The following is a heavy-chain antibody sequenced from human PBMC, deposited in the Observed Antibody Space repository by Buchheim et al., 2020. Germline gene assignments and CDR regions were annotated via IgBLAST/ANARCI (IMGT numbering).Heavy chain of an antibody. Sequence: EVQVVESGGGLVQPGGSLRLSCAASGFTFSNYWMNWVRQAPGKGPEWVANIKPDGSEKHYVDSVKGRFTISRDNAKSSLYLQMNSLRAEDTAVYYCARPGLTWGQGTL. J-gene: IGHJ5*02. D-gene: IGHD2-8*01. CDR1: GFTFSNYW. CDR2: IKPDGSEK. V-gene: IGHV3-7*01. CDR3: ARPGLT.